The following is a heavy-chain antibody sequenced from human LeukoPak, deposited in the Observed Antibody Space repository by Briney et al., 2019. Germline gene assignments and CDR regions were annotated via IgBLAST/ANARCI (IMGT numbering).Heavy chain of an antibody. J-gene: IGHJ5*02. Sequence: SETLSLTCSVSGDSISYFYWSWIRQPPGKGLEWIGYIYYSGSTNYNPSLKSRVTISVDTSKNQFSLKLSSVTAADTAVYYCARGRLLWFGSNWFDPWGQGTLVTVSS. CDR2: IYYSGST. CDR1: GDSISYFY. CDR3: ARGRLLWFGSNWFDP. V-gene: IGHV4-59*12. D-gene: IGHD3-10*01.